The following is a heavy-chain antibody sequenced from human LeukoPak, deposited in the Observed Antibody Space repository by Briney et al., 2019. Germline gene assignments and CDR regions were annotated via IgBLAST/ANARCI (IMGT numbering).Heavy chain of an antibody. Sequence: PSETLSLTCAVYGGSFSGYYWSWIRQPPGKGLEWIGEINHSGSTNYNPSLKSRVTISVDTSKNQFSLKLSSVTAADTAVYYCARHRFRGWYYFDYWGQGTLVTVSS. CDR2: INHSGST. CDR3: ARHRFRGWYYFDY. CDR1: GGSFSGYY. D-gene: IGHD2-15*01. V-gene: IGHV4-34*01. J-gene: IGHJ4*02.